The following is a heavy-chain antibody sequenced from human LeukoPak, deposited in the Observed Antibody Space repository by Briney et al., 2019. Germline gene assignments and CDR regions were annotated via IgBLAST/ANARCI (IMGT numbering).Heavy chain of an antibody. Sequence: GGSLRLSCAASGFTFSSYGMHWVRQAPGKGLDWVAFIHHDGSNKYYADSVRGRFTISRDNSKNTLYLQMNSLRAEDTAVYYCAKDQRDGSGWYTGYWGQGTLVTVSS. D-gene: IGHD6-19*01. CDR3: AKDQRDGSGWYTGY. CDR2: IHHDGSNK. CDR1: GFTFSSYG. J-gene: IGHJ4*02. V-gene: IGHV3-30*02.